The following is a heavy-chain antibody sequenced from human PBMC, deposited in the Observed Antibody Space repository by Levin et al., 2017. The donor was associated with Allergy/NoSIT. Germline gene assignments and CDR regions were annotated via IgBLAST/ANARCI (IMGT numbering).Heavy chain of an antibody. Sequence: GGSLRLSCAASGFTFSSYWMSWVRQAPGKGLEWVANIKQDGSEKYYVDSVKGRFTISRDNAKNSLYLQMNSLSAEDTAVYYCARDLGSSWYAPGGWFDPWGQGTLVTVAS. D-gene: IGHD6-13*01. CDR3: ARDLGSSWYAPGGWFDP. CDR1: GFTFSSYW. CDR2: IKQDGSEK. V-gene: IGHV3-7*04. J-gene: IGHJ5*02.